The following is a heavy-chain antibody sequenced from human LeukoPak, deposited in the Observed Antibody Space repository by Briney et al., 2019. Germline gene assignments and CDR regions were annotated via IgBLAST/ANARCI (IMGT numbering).Heavy chain of an antibody. J-gene: IGHJ4*02. V-gene: IGHV1-2*02. CDR1: GYTFTDYN. D-gene: IGHD3-10*01. Sequence: GASVKVSCKASGYTFTDYNIHWVRQAPAQGLEWKGWISPNSGGTNYAQKVRGKVTMTRDTSITKAYIELSRLRSDDPAMYYCTVWFGELTHWGQGTLVTVSS. CDR3: TVWFGELTH. CDR2: ISPNSGGT.